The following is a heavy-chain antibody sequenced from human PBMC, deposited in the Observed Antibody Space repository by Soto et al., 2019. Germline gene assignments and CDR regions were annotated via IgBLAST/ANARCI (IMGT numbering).Heavy chain of an antibody. CDR3: ALGSYYDSRGGFDP. D-gene: IGHD3-22*01. CDR2: ISYDGSNK. CDR1: GFTFSSYA. Sequence: GGSLRLSCAASGFTFSSYAMPWVRQAPGKGLEWVAVISYDGSNKYYADSVKGRFTISRDNAKNTLYLQMNSLRAEDTAVYYCALGSYYDSRGGFDPWGQGTLVNVSS. J-gene: IGHJ5*02. V-gene: IGHV3-30-3*01.